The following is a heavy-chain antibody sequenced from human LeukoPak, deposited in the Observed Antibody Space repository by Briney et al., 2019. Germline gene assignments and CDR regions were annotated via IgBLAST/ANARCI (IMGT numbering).Heavy chain of an antibody. CDR2: IRSKANSYAT. D-gene: IGHD3-10*01. V-gene: IGHV3-73*01. CDR3: TRPLVGMDGSGSYVSSYWYFDL. Sequence: GGSLRLSCEASGFTFSGSAMHWVRQASGKGLEWVGRIRSKANSYATAYAASVKGRFTISRDDSKNTAYLQMNSLKTEDTAVYYCTRPLVGMDGSGSYVSSYWYFDLWGRGTLVTVSS. J-gene: IGHJ2*01. CDR1: GFTFSGSA.